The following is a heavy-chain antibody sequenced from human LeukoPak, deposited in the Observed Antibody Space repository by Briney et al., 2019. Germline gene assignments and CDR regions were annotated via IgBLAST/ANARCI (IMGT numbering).Heavy chain of an antibody. D-gene: IGHD5-12*01. CDR3: TRPAFGYDSSRVTDY. V-gene: IGHV3-73*01. Sequence: GGSLRLSCAASGFTFSGSAMHWVRQASGKGLEWVGRIRSKANSYATAYAASVKGRFTISRDDSKTTAYLQMNSLKTEDTAVYYCTRPAFGYDSSRVTDYWGQGTLVTVSS. J-gene: IGHJ4*02. CDR1: GFTFSGSA. CDR2: IRSKANSYAT.